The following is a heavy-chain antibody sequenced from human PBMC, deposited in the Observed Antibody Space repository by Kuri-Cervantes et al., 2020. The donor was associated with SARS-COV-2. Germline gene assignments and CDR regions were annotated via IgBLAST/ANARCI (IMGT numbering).Heavy chain of an antibody. D-gene: IGHD3-22*01. CDR2: INHSGST. CDR3: ARDLPLLGGYAPDAFDI. Sequence: SETLSLTCAVYGGSFSGYYWSWIRQPPGKGLEWIGEINHSGSTNYNPSLKSRVTISVDTSKNQFSLKLSSVTAEDTAVYYCARDLPLLGGYAPDAFDIWGQGTMVTVSS. V-gene: IGHV4-34*01. J-gene: IGHJ3*02. CDR1: GGSFSGYY.